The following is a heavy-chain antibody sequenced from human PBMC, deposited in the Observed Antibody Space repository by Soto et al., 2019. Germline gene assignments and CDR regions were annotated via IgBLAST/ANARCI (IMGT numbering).Heavy chain of an antibody. Sequence: LSLTCAVSGGSISSSNWWSWVRQPPGKGLEWIGEIYHSGSTNYNPSLKSRVTISVDKSKNQFSLKLSSVTAADTAVYYCARDLSIAAAGYYYYGMDVWGQGTTVTVSS. D-gene: IGHD6-13*01. CDR2: IYHSGST. J-gene: IGHJ6*02. CDR1: GGSISSSNW. CDR3: ARDLSIAAAGYYYYGMDV. V-gene: IGHV4-4*02.